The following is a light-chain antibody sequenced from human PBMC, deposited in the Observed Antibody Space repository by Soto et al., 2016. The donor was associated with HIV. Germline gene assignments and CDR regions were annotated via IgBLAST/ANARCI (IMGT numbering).Light chain of an antibody. CDR1: NIGSKS. CDR3: QVWDTSTDHVI. V-gene: IGLV3-21*03. Sequence: SYELTQPPSVSVAPGKTAKITCGGNNIGSKSVHWYQQKPGQAPVPVVYNDIDRPSGIPERFSGSNSGNTATLTISRVEAGDEADYYCQVWDTSTDHVIFGGGTKLTV. J-gene: IGLJ2*01. CDR2: NDI.